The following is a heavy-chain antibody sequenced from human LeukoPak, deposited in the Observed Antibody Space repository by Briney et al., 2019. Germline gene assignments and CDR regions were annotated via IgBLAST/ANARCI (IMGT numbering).Heavy chain of an antibody. V-gene: IGHV3-23*01. D-gene: IGHD1-14*01. Sequence: GGSLRLSCAASGFTFSRYNMNWVRQAPGKGLEWVSALSGNGGSTYYADSVKGRFTISRDNSKNTLYLQMNSLRAEDTAVYYCAKTGYYYYMDVWGKGTTVTVSS. CDR2: LSGNGGST. J-gene: IGHJ6*03. CDR1: GFTFSRYN. CDR3: AKTGYYYYMDV.